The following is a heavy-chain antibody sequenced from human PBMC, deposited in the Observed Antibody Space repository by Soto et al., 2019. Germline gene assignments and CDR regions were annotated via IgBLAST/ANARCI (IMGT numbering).Heavy chain of an antibody. CDR1: GFTFSGYE. CDR2: ISGSGSTI. Sequence: GGSLSLSCAASGFTFSGYEMNWVRQAPGKGLEWISYISGSGSTIYYADSVKGRFTISRDNAKKSLYLQMNSLRAEDTAVYYCAREVTVFGVIIPTPMDVWGQGTTVTVSS. D-gene: IGHD3-3*01. J-gene: IGHJ6*02. V-gene: IGHV3-48*03. CDR3: AREVTVFGVIIPTPMDV.